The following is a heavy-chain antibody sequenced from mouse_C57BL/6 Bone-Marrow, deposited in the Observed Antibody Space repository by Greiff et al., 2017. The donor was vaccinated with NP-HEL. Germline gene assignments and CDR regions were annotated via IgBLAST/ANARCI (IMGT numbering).Heavy chain of an antibody. D-gene: IGHD1-1*01. Sequence: EVQGVESGGGLVKPGGSLKLSCAASGFTFSDYGMHWVRQAPEKGLEWVAYISSGSSTIYYADTVKGRFTISRDNAKNTLFLQMTSLRSEDTAMYYCAKLLRSNYYAMDYWGQGTSVTVSS. CDR1: GFTFSDYG. J-gene: IGHJ4*01. V-gene: IGHV5-17*01. CDR2: ISSGSSTI. CDR3: AKLLRSNYYAMDY.